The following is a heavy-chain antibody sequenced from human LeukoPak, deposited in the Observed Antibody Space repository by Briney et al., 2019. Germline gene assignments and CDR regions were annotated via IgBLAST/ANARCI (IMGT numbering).Heavy chain of an antibody. CDR1: GFTFGDYA. V-gene: IGHV3-49*04. D-gene: IGHD3-9*01. Sequence: PGRSLRLSCTASGFTFGDYAMSWVRQAPGKGLEWVGFIRSKAYGGTTEYAASVKGRFTISRDDSKSIAYLQMNSLKTEDTAVYYCTRDGGYFDWLLSPDAFDIWGQGIMVTVSS. CDR2: IRSKAYGGTT. CDR3: TRDGGYFDWLLSPDAFDI. J-gene: IGHJ3*02.